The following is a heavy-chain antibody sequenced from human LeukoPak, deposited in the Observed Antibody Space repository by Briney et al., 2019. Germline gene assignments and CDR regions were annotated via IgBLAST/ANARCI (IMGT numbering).Heavy chain of an antibody. D-gene: IGHD3-10*01. J-gene: IGHJ4*02. CDR2: ISTSGSST. Sequence: PGGSLRLSCVGSGFTFTKYFFTWVRQAPGKGLEWVSEISTSGSSTYYADSVKARFTISRDNSKNTVYLQMNSLRVEDTAVYYCAIESEYSDLGSFDKGLDHWGQGTLVTVSS. CDR1: GFTFTKYF. CDR3: AIESEYSDLGSFDKGLDH. V-gene: IGHV3-23*01.